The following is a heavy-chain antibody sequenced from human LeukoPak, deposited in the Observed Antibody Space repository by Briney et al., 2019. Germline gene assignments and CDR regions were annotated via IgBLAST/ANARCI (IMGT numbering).Heavy chain of an antibody. CDR3: ARYSGSYHDAFDI. Sequence: GSLRLSCAASGFTFSNYAMSWVRQAPGKGLEWVSAISGSGGSTYYADSVKGRFTISRDNSKNTLYLQMNSLRAEDTAVYYCARYSGSYHDAFDIWGQGTMVTVSS. V-gene: IGHV3-23*01. D-gene: IGHD1-26*01. J-gene: IGHJ3*02. CDR1: GFTFSNYA. CDR2: ISGSGGST.